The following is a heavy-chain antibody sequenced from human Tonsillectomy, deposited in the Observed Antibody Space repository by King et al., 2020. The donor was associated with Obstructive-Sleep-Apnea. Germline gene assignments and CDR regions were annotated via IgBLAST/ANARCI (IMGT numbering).Heavy chain of an antibody. D-gene: IGHD3-9*01. V-gene: IGHV1-69*01. CDR1: GGTVTTDT. CDR3: ARDLTGMDV. CDR2: IITKSGTA. J-gene: IGHJ6*02. Sequence: QLVQSGAEVKKPGSSVTVSCKASGGTVTTDTISWVRQAPGQGLEWMGGIITKSGTAHYAQKSQGRVTITADASTNIVFMQLNSLRSEDTAVYYCARDLTGMDVWGQGTSVAVS.